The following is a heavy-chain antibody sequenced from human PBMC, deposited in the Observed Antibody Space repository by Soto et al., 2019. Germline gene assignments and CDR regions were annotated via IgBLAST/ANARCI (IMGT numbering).Heavy chain of an antibody. CDR2: INHSGST. Sequence: QVQLQQWGAGLLKPSETLSLTCAVYGGSFSGYYWSWIRQPPGKGLEWIGEINHSGSTNYNPSLKSRVTISVDTSKNQFSLKLSSVTAADTAVYYCARLLAWAAVPCGQGTLVTVSS. D-gene: IGHD3-10*01. CDR1: GGSFSGYY. CDR3: ARLLAWAAVP. V-gene: IGHV4-34*01. J-gene: IGHJ5*02.